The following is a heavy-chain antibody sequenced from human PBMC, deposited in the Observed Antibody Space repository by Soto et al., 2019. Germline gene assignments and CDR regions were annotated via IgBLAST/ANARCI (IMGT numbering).Heavy chain of an antibody. D-gene: IGHD2-21*01. V-gene: IGHV3-73*02. CDR2: VRGKRGNDGT. Sequence: EVQLVESGGGLVQPGGSLKLSCAASGFAFSDSAMHWVRQASGKGLEWIGRVRGKRGNDGTAYAAQMKGRCTISRDDSKTTTPLQMNRLKIGATAVYTCPSRRGWTVVEPLDYWAQGTRVPVSS. CDR1: GFAFSDSA. J-gene: IGHJ4*02. CDR3: PSRRGWTVVEPLDY.